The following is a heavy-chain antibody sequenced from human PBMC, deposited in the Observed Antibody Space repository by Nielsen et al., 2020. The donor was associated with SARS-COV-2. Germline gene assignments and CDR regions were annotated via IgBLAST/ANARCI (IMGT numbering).Heavy chain of an antibody. V-gene: IGHV3-21*01. CDR2: ISSSSSYI. CDR3: ASKAYATDY. CDR1: GFTFSSYS. J-gene: IGHJ4*02. Sequence: GESLKISCAASGFTFSSYSMNWVRQAPGKGLEWVSSISSSSSYIYYADSVKGRFTISRDNAKNSLYLQMNSLRAEDTAVYYCASKAYATDYWGQGTLVTVSS.